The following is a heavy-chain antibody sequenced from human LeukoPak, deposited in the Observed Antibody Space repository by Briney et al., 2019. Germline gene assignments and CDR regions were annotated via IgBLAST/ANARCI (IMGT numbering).Heavy chain of an antibody. D-gene: IGHD3-22*01. V-gene: IGHV1-46*01. J-gene: IGHJ4*02. CDR3: ASRDSNGYHYQFDY. Sequence: ASVKVSCKAFGYTVTSYYIFWVRQAPGQGLEWMGIINLSGGATTSAQKFQGRVTITRDTSTRTVYMELNSLRSDDTAVYYCASRDSNGYHYQFDYWGQGTLVTVSS. CDR1: GYTVTSYY. CDR2: INLSGGAT.